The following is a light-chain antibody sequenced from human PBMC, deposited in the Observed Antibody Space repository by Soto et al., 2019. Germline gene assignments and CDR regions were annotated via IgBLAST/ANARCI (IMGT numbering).Light chain of an antibody. CDR1: QSVSSN. J-gene: IGKJ2*01. CDR3: EQDDNWPPYT. Sequence: IVMTQSPATLSVSPGERATLSCRASQSVSSNLAWYQQKPGQAPRLLTYGASTRANDIPARFSGSGSGTEFTITISSLQSEDFAVYYCEQDDNWPPYTFGQGTKLEIK. CDR2: GAS. V-gene: IGKV3-15*01.